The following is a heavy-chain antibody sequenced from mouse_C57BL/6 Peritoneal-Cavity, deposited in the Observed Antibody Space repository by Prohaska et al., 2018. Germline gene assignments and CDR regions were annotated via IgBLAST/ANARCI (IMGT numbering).Heavy chain of an antibody. D-gene: IGHD1-1*01. CDR3: TRNSRSYYGSSDWYFDV. CDR1: GYTFTDYY. V-gene: IGHV1-84*01. Sequence: QIQLQQSRLALVKPVASVKLSCKASGYTFTDYYINWVKQRPGQGLEWIGWIYPGSGNTKYNEKFKGKATLTVDTSSSTAYMQLSSLTSEDSAVYFCTRNSRSYYGSSDWYFDVWDTGTTVTIS. CDR2: IYPGSGNT. J-gene: IGHJ1*03.